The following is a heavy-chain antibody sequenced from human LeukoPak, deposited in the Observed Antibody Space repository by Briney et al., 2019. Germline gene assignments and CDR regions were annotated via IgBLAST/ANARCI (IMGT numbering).Heavy chain of an antibody. V-gene: IGHV4-59*01. Sequence: SETLSLTCTVSGVSISSYYWSWIRQPPGKGLEWIGYIYYSGSTNYNPSLKSRVTISVDTSKNQFSVRLSSVTAADTAVYYCARVVWELRGGFDYWGQGTLVTVSS. CDR2: IYYSGST. CDR3: ARVVWELRGGFDY. CDR1: GVSISSYY. D-gene: IGHD1-26*01. J-gene: IGHJ4*02.